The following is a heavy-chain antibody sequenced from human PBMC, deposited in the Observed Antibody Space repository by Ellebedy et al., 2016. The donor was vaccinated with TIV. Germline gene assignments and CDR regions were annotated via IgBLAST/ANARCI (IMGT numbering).Heavy chain of an antibody. D-gene: IGHD2-2*01. CDR3: AKDTPSSSVVVPAAYHV. Sequence: SETLSLTCTVSGGSISSSSYYWGWIRQPPGKGLEWIGSIYYSGSTYYNPSLKSRVTISRDNSKNTLYLQMNSLRAEDTAVYYCAKDTPSSSVVVPAAYHVWGQGTLVTVSS. CDR1: GGSISSSSYY. J-gene: IGHJ4*02. V-gene: IGHV4-39*07. CDR2: IYYSGST.